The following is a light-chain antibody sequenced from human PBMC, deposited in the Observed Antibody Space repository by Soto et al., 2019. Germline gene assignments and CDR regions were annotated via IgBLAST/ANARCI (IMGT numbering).Light chain of an antibody. CDR3: QHRMNWPLT. CDR2: DAS. J-gene: IGKJ5*01. CDR1: QTVSSY. Sequence: EMVLTQSPATLSLSPGERATLSCRASQTVSSYLLWYQQKRGQAPRLLIYDASNRATGIPARFSGSGSGTDFTLTISSLEPEDFAVYYCQHRMNWPLTFGQGTRLEMK. V-gene: IGKV3-11*01.